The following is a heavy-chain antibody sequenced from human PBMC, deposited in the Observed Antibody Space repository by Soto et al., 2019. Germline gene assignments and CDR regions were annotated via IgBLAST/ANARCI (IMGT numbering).Heavy chain of an antibody. CDR3: AREISAPRFDP. J-gene: IGHJ5*02. V-gene: IGHV1-46*01. CDR2: INPSGGST. Sequence: ASVKVSCKASGYTFTSYYMHWVRQAPGQGLEWMGIINPSGGSTTYAQKFQGRVTMTRDTSTDTVYMELSSLRSEDTAVYYCAREISAPRFDPWGQGTLVTVSS. CDR1: GYTFTSYY. D-gene: IGHD1-26*01.